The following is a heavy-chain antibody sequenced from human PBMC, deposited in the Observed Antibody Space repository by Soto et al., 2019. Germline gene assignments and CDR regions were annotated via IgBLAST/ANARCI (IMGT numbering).Heavy chain of an antibody. CDR2: TYYRSTWYN. CDR3: VRLIGNSWLDF. J-gene: IGHJ5*01. CDR1: GDSVSSSSVT. D-gene: IGHD1-26*01. V-gene: IGHV6-1*01. Sequence: QVQLQQSEPGLVKPSQTLSLTCAISGDSVSSSSVTWNWIRQSPSRGLEWLGRTYYRSTWYNDYAESVKSRITINPDTSKNQFSLHLNSVTPEDTAVYYCVRLIGNSWLDFWGQGTLVTVSS.